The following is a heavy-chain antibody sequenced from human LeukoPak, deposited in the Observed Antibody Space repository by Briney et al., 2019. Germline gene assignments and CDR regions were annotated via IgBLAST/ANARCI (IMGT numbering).Heavy chain of an antibody. CDR2: IIPIFGTA. J-gene: IGHJ6*03. D-gene: IGHD3-10*01. V-gene: IGHV1-69*06. CDR1: GGTFSSYA. Sequence: ASVKVSCKASGGTFSSYAISWVRQAPGQGLEWTGGIIPIFGTANYAQKFQGRVTITADKSTSTAYMELSSLRSEDTAVYYCARVSILRVLATYYYYYMDVWGKGTTVTVSS. CDR3: ARVSILRVLATYYYYYMDV.